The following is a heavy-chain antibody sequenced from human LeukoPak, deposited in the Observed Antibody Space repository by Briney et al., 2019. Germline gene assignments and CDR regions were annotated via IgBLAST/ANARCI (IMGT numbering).Heavy chain of an antibody. J-gene: IGHJ4*02. D-gene: IGHD4-23*01. Sequence: GASVKVSCKASGGTFSSYAISWVRQDPGQGPEWMGGIIPIFGTANYAQKFQGRVTITADESTSTAYMELSSLRSEDTAVYYCARGVYGGNSPPDYWGQGTLVTVSS. CDR2: IIPIFGTA. CDR3: ARGVYGGNSPPDY. CDR1: GGTFSSYA. V-gene: IGHV1-69*13.